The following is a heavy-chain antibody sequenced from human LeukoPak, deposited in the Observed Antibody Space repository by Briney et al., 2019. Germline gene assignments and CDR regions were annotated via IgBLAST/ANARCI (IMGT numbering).Heavy chain of an antibody. CDR2: IYTSGST. CDR1: GGSISSGSYY. J-gene: IGHJ4*02. V-gene: IGHV4-61*02. CDR3: ARASEYSSSSIFDY. D-gene: IGHD6-6*01. Sequence: SQTLSLTCTVSGGSISSGSYYWSWIRQPAGKGLEWIGRIYTSGSTNYNPSLKSRVTISVDTSKDQFSLKLSSVTAADTAVYYCARASEYSSSSIFDYWGQGTLVTVSS.